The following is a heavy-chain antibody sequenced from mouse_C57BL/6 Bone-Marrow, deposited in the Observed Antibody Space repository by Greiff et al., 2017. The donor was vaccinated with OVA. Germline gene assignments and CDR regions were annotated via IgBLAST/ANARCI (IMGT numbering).Heavy chain of an antibody. CDR2: IDPSDSYT. CDR3: AREDYDVPYYFDY. Sequence: QVQLQQPGAELVKPGASVKLSCKASGYTFTSYWMQWVKQRPGQGLEWIGEIDPSDSYTNSNQKFKGKATLTVATSSSTAYLQLSLLTSEDSAVYDCAREDYDVPYYFDYWCQGTTLTVSA. V-gene: IGHV1-50*01. CDR1: GYTFTSYW. J-gene: IGHJ2*01. D-gene: IGHD2-4*01.